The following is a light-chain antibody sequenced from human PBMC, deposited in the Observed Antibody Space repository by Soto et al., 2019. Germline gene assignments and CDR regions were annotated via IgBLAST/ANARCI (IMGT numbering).Light chain of an antibody. CDR1: QSIKIN. CDR2: GAS. Sequence: EIVMTQSPATLSVSPGERVTLSCRASQSIKINLAWYQQRPGQAPRVLIYGASSRASGIPDRFSGSGSGTDLTLTISRLEHDDFAFYYCQQYHNWPPLTFGGGTRVEIK. CDR3: QQYHNWPPLT. V-gene: IGKV3D-15*01. J-gene: IGKJ4*01.